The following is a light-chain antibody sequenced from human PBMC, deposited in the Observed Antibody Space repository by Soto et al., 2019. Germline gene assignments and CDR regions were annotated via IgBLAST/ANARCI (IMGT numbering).Light chain of an antibody. V-gene: IGKV3-15*01. J-gene: IGKJ5*01. CDR1: QSVNSN. CDR3: QQYGSSSIT. CDR2: GAS. Sequence: EIVMTQSPATLSVSPGDRATLSCRASQSVNSNLAWYQQKPGQAPRLLMYGASTRATGIPARFSGSGSGTDFTLTISRLEPEDFAVYYCQQYGSSSITFGQGTRLEIK.